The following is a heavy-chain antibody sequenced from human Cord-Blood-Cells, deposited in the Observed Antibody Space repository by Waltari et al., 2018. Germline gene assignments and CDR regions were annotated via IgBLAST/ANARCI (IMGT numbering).Heavy chain of an antibody. CDR1: GGSISSSSYY. Sequence: QLQLQESGAGLVKPSETLALTCTVSGGSISSSSYYWGWIRQPPGKGLEWIGSTYYSGSKYHDTPLKSRVTISAETPKTQFSGTLGSVPAANSAVYSGARQVTGIEAAALYFQQWGQGTLVTVSS. CDR2: TYYSGSK. J-gene: IGHJ1*01. D-gene: IGHD6-13*01. V-gene: IGHV4-39*01. CDR3: ARQVTGIEAAALYFQQ.